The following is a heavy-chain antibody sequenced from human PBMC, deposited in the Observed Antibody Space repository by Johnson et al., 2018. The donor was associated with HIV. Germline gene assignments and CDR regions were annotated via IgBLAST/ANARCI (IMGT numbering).Heavy chain of an antibody. J-gene: IGHJ3*02. CDR3: ARGGFGEWAAFDI. V-gene: IGHV3-15*01. CDR2: IKSKPDGGTT. CDR1: GFSFSNAW. D-gene: IGHD3-10*01. Sequence: VQLVESGGGLVQPGGSLRLSCAASGFSFSNAWMSWVRQAPGKGLEWVGRIKSKPDGGTTDYADSVKGRFTISRDNSKNTLYLQMNSLRAEDTAVYYCARGGFGEWAAFDIWGQGTMVTVSS.